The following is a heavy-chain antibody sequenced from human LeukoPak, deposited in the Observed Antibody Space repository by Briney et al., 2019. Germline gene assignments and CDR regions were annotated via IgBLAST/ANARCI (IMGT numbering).Heavy chain of an antibody. D-gene: IGHD6-19*01. CDR1: GGSISNYY. Sequence: SETLSLTCTVSGGSISNYYWSWIRQPAGKGLEWIGRIYSSGDTNYNPSLKSRVTMSVDTSKNQFSLKLSTVTAADTAVYYCARVSSGWYTHFDYWGQGTLVTVSS. CDR2: IYSSGDT. V-gene: IGHV4-4*07. CDR3: ARVSSGWYTHFDY. J-gene: IGHJ4*02.